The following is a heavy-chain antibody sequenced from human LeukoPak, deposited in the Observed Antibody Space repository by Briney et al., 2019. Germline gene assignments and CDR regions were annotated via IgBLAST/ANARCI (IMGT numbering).Heavy chain of an antibody. Sequence: SETLSLTCTVSGGSISSYYWSWIRQPPGKGLEWIGYIYYSGSTNYNPSLKSRVTISVDTSKNQFSLRLNSVTAADTAVYYCARSRAFNSGAFDPWGQGSLVTVSS. J-gene: IGHJ5*02. CDR1: GGSISSYY. CDR3: ARSRAFNSGAFDP. CDR2: IYYSGST. V-gene: IGHV4-59*01. D-gene: IGHD1-26*01.